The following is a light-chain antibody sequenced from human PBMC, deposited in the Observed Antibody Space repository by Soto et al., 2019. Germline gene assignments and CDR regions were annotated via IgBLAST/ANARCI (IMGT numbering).Light chain of an antibody. Sequence: QSVLTQPRSVSGSPGHSLTISCTGTSSNVDDYRYVSWYQQFPGKAPKLVIYGVNQRPSGVPNRFSGSNSDNTASLTISGLQAEDEADYYCCSYVTTPEIFGTGTKVTVL. J-gene: IGLJ1*01. V-gene: IGLV2-11*01. CDR1: SSNVDDYRY. CDR3: CSYVTTPEI. CDR2: GVN.